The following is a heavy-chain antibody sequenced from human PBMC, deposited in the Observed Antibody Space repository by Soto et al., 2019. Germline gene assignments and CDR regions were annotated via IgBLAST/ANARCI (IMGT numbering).Heavy chain of an antibody. CDR1: GGSISSSSYY. Sequence: SETLSLTCTVSGGSISSSSYYWGWIRQPPGKGLEWIGSIYYSGSTYYNPSLKSRVTISVDTSKNQFSLELSSVTAADTAVYYCAKSPFVAAAGIDWFDPWGQGTLVTVSS. V-gene: IGHV4-39*01. J-gene: IGHJ5*02. CDR3: AKSPFVAAAGIDWFDP. D-gene: IGHD6-13*01. CDR2: IYYSGST.